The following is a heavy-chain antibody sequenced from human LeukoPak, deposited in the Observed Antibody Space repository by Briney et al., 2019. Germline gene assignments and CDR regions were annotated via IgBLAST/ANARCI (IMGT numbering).Heavy chain of an antibody. J-gene: IGHJ6*02. CDR3: ARAGYSSSWYIIDYYGMDV. CDR1: GGSISSGGYY. V-gene: IGHV4-31*03. Sequence: SQTLSLTCTVSGGSISSGGYYWSWIRRHPGKGLEWIGYIYYSGSTYYNPSLKSRVTISVDTSKNQFSLKLSSVTAADTAVYYCARAGYSSSWYIIDYYGMDVWGQGTTVTVSS. D-gene: IGHD6-13*01. CDR2: IYYSGST.